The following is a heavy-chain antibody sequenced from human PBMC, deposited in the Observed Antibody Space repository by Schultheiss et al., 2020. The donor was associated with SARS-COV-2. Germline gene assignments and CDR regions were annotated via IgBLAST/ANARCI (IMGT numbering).Heavy chain of an antibody. Sequence: ASVKVSCKASGYTFTSYGISWVRQAPGQGLEWMGWMNPNSGNTGYAQKFQGRVTMTEDTSTDTAYMELSSLRSEDTAVYYCATVLTPEAFDIWGQGTMVTVSS. V-gene: IGHV1-8*02. CDR2: MNPNSGNT. CDR1: GYTFTSYG. J-gene: IGHJ3*02. D-gene: IGHD1-14*01. CDR3: ATVLTPEAFDI.